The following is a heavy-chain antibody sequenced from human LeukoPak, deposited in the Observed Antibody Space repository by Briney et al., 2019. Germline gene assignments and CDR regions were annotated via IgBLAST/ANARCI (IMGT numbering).Heavy chain of an antibody. CDR2: IRYDGSNK. Sequence: GGSLRLSCAASGFTFSSYGMHWVRQAPGKGLEWVAFIRYDGSNKYSADSVKGRFTISRDNSKNTLYLQMNSLRAEDTAVYYCAKSPGRYQLNYYYYMDVWGKGTTVTVSS. CDR3: AKSPGRYQLNYYYYMDV. V-gene: IGHV3-30*02. CDR1: GFTFSSYG. J-gene: IGHJ6*03. D-gene: IGHD2-2*01.